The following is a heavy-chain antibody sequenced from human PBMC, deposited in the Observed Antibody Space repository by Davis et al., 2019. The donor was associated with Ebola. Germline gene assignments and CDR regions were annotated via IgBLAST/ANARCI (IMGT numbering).Heavy chain of an antibody. Sequence: ASVKVSCKASGGTFSSYAISWVRQAPGQGLEWMGWISAYNGNTNYAQKLQGRVTMTTDTSTSTAYMELRSLRSDDTAVYYCARGVGEMATIDFDYWGQGTLVTVSS. CDR1: GGTFSSYA. CDR3: ARGVGEMATIDFDY. V-gene: IGHV1-18*01. J-gene: IGHJ4*02. CDR2: ISAYNGNT. D-gene: IGHD5-24*01.